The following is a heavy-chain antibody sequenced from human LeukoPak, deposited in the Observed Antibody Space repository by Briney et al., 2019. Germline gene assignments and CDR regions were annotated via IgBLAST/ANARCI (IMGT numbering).Heavy chain of an antibody. D-gene: IGHD3-22*01. J-gene: IGHJ3*02. CDR3: ARGYDSSGSDAFDI. V-gene: IGHV4-59*08. CDR2: IYYSGST. CDR1: GGSISSYY. Sequence: SETLSLTCTVSGGSISSYYWSWFRQPPGKGLEWIGYIYYSGSTNYNPSLKSRVTISVDTSKNQFSLRLSSMTAAATAVYYCARGYDSSGSDAFDIWGQGTMVTVSS.